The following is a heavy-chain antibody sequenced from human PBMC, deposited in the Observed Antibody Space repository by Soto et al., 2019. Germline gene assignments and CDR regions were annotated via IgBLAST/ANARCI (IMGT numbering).Heavy chain of an antibody. CDR3: ARDGFCTSTTCRVGNWFDP. D-gene: IGHD2-2*01. V-gene: IGHV4-34*01. CDR2: INHRGST. Sequence: QVQLQQWGAGLLKPSETLSLTCVVYGGSFSGYYWSWIRQSPGKGLEWIGGINHRGSTNYNPSLERRVTISVDMSKNQFTLKLPSVTAADTAMYYCARDGFCTSTTCRVGNWFDPWGQGTLVTVSS. J-gene: IGHJ5*02. CDR1: GGSFSGYY.